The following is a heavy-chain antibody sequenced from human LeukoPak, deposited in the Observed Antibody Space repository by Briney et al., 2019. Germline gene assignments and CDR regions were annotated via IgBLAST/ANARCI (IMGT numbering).Heavy chain of an antibody. CDR1: GFTFSSYG. CDR3: AKNGPSGTITMSADY. Sequence: PGGSLRLSCAASGFTFSSYGMHWVRQAPGKGLEWVAVISYDGSNKYYADSVKGRFTFSGDNSKNTLYLQMNSLRAEDTAVYYCAKNGPSGTITMSADYWGQGTLVTVSS. J-gene: IGHJ4*02. CDR2: ISYDGSNK. V-gene: IGHV3-30*18. D-gene: IGHD3-10*02.